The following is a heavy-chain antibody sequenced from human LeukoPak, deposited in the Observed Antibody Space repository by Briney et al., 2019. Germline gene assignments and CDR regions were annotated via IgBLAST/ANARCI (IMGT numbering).Heavy chain of an antibody. J-gene: IGHJ3*02. D-gene: IGHD2/OR15-2a*01. CDR2: ISGSGGST. CDR1: GFTFSSYS. Sequence: GGSLRLSCAASGFTFSSYSMNWVRQAPGKGLEWVSAISGSGGSTYYADSVKGRFTISRDNSKNTLYLQMNSLRAGDTAVYYCAKSREFTPYDAFDIWGQGTMVTVSS. CDR3: AKSREFTPYDAFDI. V-gene: IGHV3-23*01.